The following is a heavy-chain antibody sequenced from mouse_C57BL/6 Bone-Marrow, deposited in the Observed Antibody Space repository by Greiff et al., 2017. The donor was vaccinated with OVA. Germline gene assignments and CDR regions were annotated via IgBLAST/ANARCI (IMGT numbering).Heavy chain of an antibody. CDR3: ARHLYGNYFAWFAY. CDR2: ISSGGSYT. J-gene: IGHJ3*01. Sequence: EVQLQESGGDLVKPGGSLKLSCAASGFTFSSYGMSWVRQTPDKRLEWVATISSGGSYTYYPDSVKGRFTISRDNAKNTLYLQMSSLKSEDTAMYYCARHLYGNYFAWFAYWGQGTLVTVSA. D-gene: IGHD2-1*01. V-gene: IGHV5-6*01. CDR1: GFTFSSYG.